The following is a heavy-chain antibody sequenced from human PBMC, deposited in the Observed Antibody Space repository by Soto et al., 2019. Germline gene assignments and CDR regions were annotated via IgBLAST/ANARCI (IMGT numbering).Heavy chain of an antibody. J-gene: IGHJ4*02. CDR3: ASIGAADTKHYFDY. CDR2: IIPIFGTA. Sequence: ASVKVSCKASGGTFSSYAISWVRQAPGQGLEWMGGIIPIFGTANYAQKFQGRVTITADESTSTAYMKLSSLRSEDMAVYYCASIGAADTKHYFDYWGQGTLVTVSS. D-gene: IGHD6-13*01. V-gene: IGHV1-69*13. CDR1: GGTFSSYA.